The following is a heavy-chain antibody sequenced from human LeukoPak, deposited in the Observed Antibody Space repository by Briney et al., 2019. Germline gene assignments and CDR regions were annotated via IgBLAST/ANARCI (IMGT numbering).Heavy chain of an antibody. D-gene: IGHD3-3*02. J-gene: IGHJ4*02. CDR3: ARGSFGVVIPWGGPLFDY. CDR2: IYTSGST. CDR1: GGSISSGSYY. Sequence: PSQTLSITCTVSGGSISSGSYYWSWIRQPAGKGLEWIWRIYTSGSTNYNPSLKSRVTISVDTSKNQFSLKLSSVTAADTAVYYCARGSFGVVIPWGGPLFDYWGQGTLVTVSS. V-gene: IGHV4-61*02.